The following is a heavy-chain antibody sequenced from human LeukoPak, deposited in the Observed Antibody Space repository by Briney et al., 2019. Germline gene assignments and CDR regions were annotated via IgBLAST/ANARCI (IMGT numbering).Heavy chain of an antibody. V-gene: IGHV1-69*04. CDR1: GYTFTSYD. D-gene: IGHD2-15*01. Sequence: ASVKVSCKASGYTFTSYDINWVRQAPGQGLEWMGRIIPILGIANYAQKFQGRVTITADKSTSTAYMELSSLRSEDTAVYYCARYSDGGSSDYFDYWGQGTLVTVSS. J-gene: IGHJ4*02. CDR3: ARYSDGGSSDYFDY. CDR2: IIPILGIA.